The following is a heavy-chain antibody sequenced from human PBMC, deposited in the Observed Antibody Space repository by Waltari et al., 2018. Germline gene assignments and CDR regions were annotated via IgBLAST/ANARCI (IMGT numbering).Heavy chain of an antibody. CDR3: AKDIYYFDY. D-gene: IGHD3-9*01. CDR2: IYSGGST. J-gene: IGHJ4*02. CDR1: TFSSYA. V-gene: IGHV3-23*03. Sequence: TFSSYAMSWVRQAPGKGLEWVSVIYSGGSTYYADSVKGRFTISRDNSKNTLYLQMNSLRAEDTAVYYCAKDIYYFDYWGQGTLVTVSS.